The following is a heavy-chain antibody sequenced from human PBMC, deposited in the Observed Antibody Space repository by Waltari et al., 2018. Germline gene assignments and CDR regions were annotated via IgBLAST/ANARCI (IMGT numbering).Heavy chain of an antibody. J-gene: IGHJ6*02. CDR1: GGSISSGDYY. CDR3: ARSSTVTTVYYGMDV. Sequence: QVQLQESGPGLVKPSQTLSLTCTVSGGSISSGDYYWTWIRQPPGKGLEWIGYIYYRGSTYYNPSLKSRVTISVDTSKNQFSLKLSSVTAADTAVYYCARSSTVTTVYYGMDVWGQGTTVTVSS. CDR2: IYYRGST. V-gene: IGHV4-30-4*08. D-gene: IGHD4-4*01.